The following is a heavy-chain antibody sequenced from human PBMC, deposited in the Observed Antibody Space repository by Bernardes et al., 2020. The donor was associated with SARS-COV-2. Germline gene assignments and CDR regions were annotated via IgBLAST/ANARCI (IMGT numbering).Heavy chain of an antibody. CDR2: MYDRGRT. J-gene: IGHJ5*02. V-gene: IGHV4-59*01. CDR1: GGSISTNY. Sequence: SETRCLNCIVSGGSISTNYWSWVRQTPGRGLEGVGYMYDRGRTNYKRAIMSRVTISVDTTKSQLSLRMTYVTAADTAGYYCARETKNNWFDAWGQGTLVTVSS. CDR3: ARETKNNWFDA.